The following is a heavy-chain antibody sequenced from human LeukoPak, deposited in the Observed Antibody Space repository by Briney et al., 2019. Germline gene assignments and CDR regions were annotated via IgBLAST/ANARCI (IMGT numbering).Heavy chain of an antibody. D-gene: IGHD2-2*01. V-gene: IGHV4-39*07. CDR3: ARDSGDCSSTSCYPYYFDY. CDR2: IYYSGST. CDR1: GGSISSSSYY. J-gene: IGHJ4*02. Sequence: PSKTLSLTCTVSGGSISSSSYYWGWIRQPPGKGLEWIGSIYYSGSTYYNPSLKSRVTISVDTSKNQFSLKLSSVTAADTAVYYCARDSGDCSSTSCYPYYFDYWGQGTLVTVSS.